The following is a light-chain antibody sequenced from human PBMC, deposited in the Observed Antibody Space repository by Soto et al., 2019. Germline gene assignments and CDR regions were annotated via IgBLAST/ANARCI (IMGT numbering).Light chain of an antibody. J-gene: IGKJ4*01. CDR2: DAS. V-gene: IGKV3-11*01. CDR1: QSVSSY. CDR3: QQRSNWPPLT. Sequence: EIVLTQSPATLSLSPGGRATLSCRARQSVSSYLAWYQQKPGQAPRLLIYDASNRATGIPARFSGSGSGTDFTLTISSLEPEDFAVYYCQQRSNWPPLTFGGGTKVEIK.